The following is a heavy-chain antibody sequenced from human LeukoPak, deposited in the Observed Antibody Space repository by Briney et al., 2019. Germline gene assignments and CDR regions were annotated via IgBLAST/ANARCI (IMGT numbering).Heavy chain of an antibody. V-gene: IGHV3-21*01. CDR2: ISSSSSYI. Sequence: GGSLRLSCAASGFTFSSYSMNWVRQAPGKGLEWVSSISSSSSYIYYADSVKGRFTISRDNAKNSPYLQMNSLRAEDTAVYYCARDQDSSGWSPFDYWGQGTLVTVSS. J-gene: IGHJ4*02. CDR1: GFTFSSYS. D-gene: IGHD6-19*01. CDR3: ARDQDSSGWSPFDY.